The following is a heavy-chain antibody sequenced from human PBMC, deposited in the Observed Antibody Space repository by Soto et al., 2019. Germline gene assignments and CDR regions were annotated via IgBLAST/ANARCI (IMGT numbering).Heavy chain of an antibody. Sequence: GGSLRLSCAASGFTFSNYSMNWVRQAPGKGLEWVSSISSSSTYIYYTDSVKGRFTISRDNAKNSLYLQMNSLRVEDTAVYYCARDRGWRQQLGGGERQGFDYWGQGTLVTVSS. V-gene: IGHV3-21*01. CDR3: ARDRGWRQQLGGGERQGFDY. D-gene: IGHD6-13*01. CDR2: ISSSSTYI. J-gene: IGHJ4*02. CDR1: GFTFSNYS.